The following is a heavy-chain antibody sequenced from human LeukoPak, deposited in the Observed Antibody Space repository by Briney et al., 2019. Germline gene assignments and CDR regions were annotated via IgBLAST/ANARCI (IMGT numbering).Heavy chain of an antibody. V-gene: IGHV1-2*02. CDR1: GYTFTGYY. CDR3: ARDSSTVTTPYFDY. CDR2: INPNSGGT. J-gene: IGHJ4*02. D-gene: IGHD4-4*01. Sequence: ASVKVSCKASGYTFTGYYMHWVRQAPGQGLEWMGWINPNSGGTNYAQKFQGRVTMTRDTSISTAYMDLSRLRSDDTAVYYCARDSSTVTTPYFDYWGQGTLVTASS.